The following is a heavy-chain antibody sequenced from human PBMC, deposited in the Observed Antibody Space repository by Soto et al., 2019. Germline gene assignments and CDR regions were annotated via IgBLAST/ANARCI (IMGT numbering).Heavy chain of an antibody. V-gene: IGHV1-18*01. D-gene: IGHD3-3*01. CDR2: ISAYNGNT. J-gene: IGHJ3*02. CDR3: VSFSATLGAFDI. Sequence: ASVKVSCKASGYTFTSYGISWVRQAPGQGLEWMGWISAYNGNTNYAQKLQGRVTMTTDTSTSTAYMELRSLRSDDTAVYYCVSFSATLGAFDIWGQETTVPVSS. CDR1: GYTFTSYG.